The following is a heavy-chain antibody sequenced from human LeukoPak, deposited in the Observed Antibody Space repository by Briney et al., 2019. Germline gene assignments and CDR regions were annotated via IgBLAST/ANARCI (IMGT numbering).Heavy chain of an antibody. CDR1: GFTFSSYA. CDR2: ISFDGSNK. Sequence: GRSLRLSCAASGFTFSSYAMHWVRQAPGKGPEWVAVISFDGSNKYYADSVKGRFTISGDNSKNTLYLQMNSLRAEDTAVYYCAKERDSWYYFDYWGQGTLVTVSS. CDR3: AKERDSWYYFDY. J-gene: IGHJ4*02. D-gene: IGHD6-13*01. V-gene: IGHV3-30*04.